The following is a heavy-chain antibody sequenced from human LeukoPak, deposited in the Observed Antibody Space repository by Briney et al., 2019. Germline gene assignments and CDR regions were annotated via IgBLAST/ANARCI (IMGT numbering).Heavy chain of an antibody. J-gene: IGHJ5*02. CDR1: GGSFSGYY. CDR2: INHSGST. V-gene: IGHV4-34*01. Sequence: SDTLSLTCAVYGGSFSGYYWSWIRQPPGKGLEWMGEINHSGSTNYNPSLKSRVTISVDTSKNQFSLKLSSVTAADTAVYYCARAKRRPAMVRETNWFDPWGQGTLVTVSS. CDR3: ARAKRRPAMVRETNWFDP. D-gene: IGHD3-10*01.